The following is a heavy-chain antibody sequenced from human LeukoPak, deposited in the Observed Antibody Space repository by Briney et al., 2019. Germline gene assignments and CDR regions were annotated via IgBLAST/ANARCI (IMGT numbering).Heavy chain of an antibody. V-gene: IGHV1-69*13. CDR3: ARAISPGTSTPDY. CDR1: GGTFSSYA. Sequence: ASVKVSCKASGGTFSSYAISWVRQAPGQGLEWMGGIIPIFGTANYAQKSQGRVTITADESTSTAYMELSSLRSEDTAVYYCARAISPGTSTPDYWGQGTLVTVSS. D-gene: IGHD1-7*01. J-gene: IGHJ4*02. CDR2: IIPIFGTA.